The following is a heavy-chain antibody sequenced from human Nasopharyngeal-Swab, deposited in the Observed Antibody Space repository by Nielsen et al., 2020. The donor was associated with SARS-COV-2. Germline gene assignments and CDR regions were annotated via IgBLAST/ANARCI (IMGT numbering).Heavy chain of an antibody. J-gene: IGHJ4*02. CDR2: IYYSGST. CDR3: ARDSGWSGYYLGYFDY. Sequence: SETLSLTCTVSGGSISSYYWSWIRQPPGKGLEWIGYIYYSGSTNYNPSLKSRVTISVDTSKNQFSLKPSSVTAADTAVYYCARDSGWSGYYLGYFDYWGQGTLVTVSS. D-gene: IGHD3-3*01. V-gene: IGHV4-59*01. CDR1: GGSISSYY.